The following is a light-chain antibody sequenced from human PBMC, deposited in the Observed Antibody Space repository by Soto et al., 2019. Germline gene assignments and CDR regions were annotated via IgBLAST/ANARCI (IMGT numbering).Light chain of an antibody. CDR1: QSVSSN. J-gene: IGKJ2*01. V-gene: IGKV3-15*01. CDR2: GAS. Sequence: EIVMTQSPATLSVSPGERATLSCRASQSVSSNLAWYQQKPGQAPRLLIYGASTRATGIPARFSGSRSGTEFPPTISSLQSEDFGVYYCQQYNNWPYTFGQGTKLEIK. CDR3: QQYNNWPYT.